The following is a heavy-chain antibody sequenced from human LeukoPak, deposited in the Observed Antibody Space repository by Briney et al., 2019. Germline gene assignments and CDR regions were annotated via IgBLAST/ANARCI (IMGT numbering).Heavy chain of an antibody. D-gene: IGHD4-17*01. J-gene: IGHJ4*02. Sequence: ASVKVSCKVSGYTLTELSMHWVRQAPGKGLEWMGGFDPEDGETIYAQKFQGRVTMTEHTSTDTAYMELSSLISEDTAVYYCATDYGDPYYFDYWGQGTLVTVSS. V-gene: IGHV1-24*01. CDR2: FDPEDGET. CDR1: GYTLTELS. CDR3: ATDYGDPYYFDY.